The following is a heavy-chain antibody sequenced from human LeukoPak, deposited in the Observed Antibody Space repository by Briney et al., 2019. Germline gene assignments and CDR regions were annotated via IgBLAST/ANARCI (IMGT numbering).Heavy chain of an antibody. CDR3: AKDVYGSGNSFYYMDV. Sequence: GGSLRLSCAASGFTFSSYWMSWVRQAPGKGLEWVANIKQDGSEKYYVDSVKGRFTISRDNSKNTLYQQMNSLRTEDTAVYYCAKDVYGSGNSFYYMDVWGKGTTVTVSS. V-gene: IGHV3-7*01. D-gene: IGHD3-10*01. CDR2: IKQDGSEK. CDR1: GFTFSSYW. J-gene: IGHJ6*03.